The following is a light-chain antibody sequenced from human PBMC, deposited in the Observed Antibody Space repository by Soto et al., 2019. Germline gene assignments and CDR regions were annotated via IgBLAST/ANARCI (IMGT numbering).Light chain of an antibody. CDR2: GTS. CDR3: QQYNDWPPFT. CDR1: QSVSSN. Sequence: EIVMTQSPVTLSVSPGERATLSCRASQSVSSNLAGYQQKPGQAPRLLIYGTSTRATGIPGRSSGSGSGTEFTLTISSLQSEDFAVYYCQQYNDWPPFTFGQGTRLEIK. J-gene: IGKJ5*01. V-gene: IGKV3-15*01.